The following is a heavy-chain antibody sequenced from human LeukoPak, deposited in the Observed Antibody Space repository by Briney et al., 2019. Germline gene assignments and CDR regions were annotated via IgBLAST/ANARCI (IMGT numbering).Heavy chain of an antibody. CDR1: GFTFSSYS. V-gene: IGHV3-21*04. CDR3: TRDPNGDYVGAFES. CDR2: ISSGSSYI. J-gene: IGHJ5*01. Sequence: GGSLRPSCAASGFTFSSYSMNWVRQAPGKGLEWVSSISSGSSYIYYADSVKGRFTISRDNANNSLYLQMNSLRAEDTAVYYCTRDPNGDYVGAFESWGQGILVTVSS. D-gene: IGHD4-17*01.